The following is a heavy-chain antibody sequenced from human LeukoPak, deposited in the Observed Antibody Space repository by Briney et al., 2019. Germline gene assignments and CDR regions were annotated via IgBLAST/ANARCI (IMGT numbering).Heavy chain of an antibody. V-gene: IGHV1-69*01. Sequence: SVKVSCKASGGTFSSYAISWVRQAPGQGLEWMGGIIPIFGTANYAQKFQGRVTITADESTSTAYMELSSLRSEDTAVYYCARVSTDILTGYYSFDYWGQGTLVTVSS. CDR3: ARVSTDILTGYYSFDY. CDR2: IIPIFGTA. CDR1: GGTFSSYA. D-gene: IGHD3-9*01. J-gene: IGHJ4*02.